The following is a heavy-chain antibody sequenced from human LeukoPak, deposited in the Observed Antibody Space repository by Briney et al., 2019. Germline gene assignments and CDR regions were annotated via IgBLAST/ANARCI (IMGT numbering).Heavy chain of an antibody. V-gene: IGHV5-51*01. J-gene: IGHJ4*02. D-gene: IGHD6-13*01. CDR2: IYPGDSDT. CDR1: GSNFTSYW. Sequence: GASLQISCEGSGSNFTSYWIGWVRQLPGKGLEWMGIIYPGDSDTRYSPSFQGQVTISADKSISTASLQWSSLKASDTAMYYCARLLRNIAAAVYYFDYWGQGTLVTVSS. CDR3: ARLLRNIAAAVYYFDY.